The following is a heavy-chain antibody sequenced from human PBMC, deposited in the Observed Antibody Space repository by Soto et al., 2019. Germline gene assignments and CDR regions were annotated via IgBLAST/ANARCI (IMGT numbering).Heavy chain of an antibody. CDR1: GGSISSGDYY. V-gene: IGHV4-30-4*01. CDR2: IYYSGST. J-gene: IGHJ5*02. D-gene: IGHD6-19*01. CDR3: ARERPDGCKLDP. Sequence: SETLSLTCTVCGGSISSGDYYWSWIRQPPGKGLEWIGYIYYSGSTYYNPSLKSRVTISVDTFKNQFSLNLSSVTAADTAVYYCARERPDGCKLDPWGQGTLVTVSS.